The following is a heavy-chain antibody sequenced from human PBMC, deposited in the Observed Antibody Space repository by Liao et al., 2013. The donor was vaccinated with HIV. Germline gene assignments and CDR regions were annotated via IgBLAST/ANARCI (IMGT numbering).Heavy chain of an antibody. CDR1: GGSVSSGDYY. CDR3: AREVRGIKVAFHYFDH. V-gene: IGHV4-30-4*08. D-gene: IGHD3-10*01. CDR2: IYYSGTT. Sequence: QVQLQESGPGLVKSSQTLSLTCTVSGGSVSSGDYYWSWIRQAPGKALEWVGYIYYSGTTFYNSSLKNRVVMSVDTSNNRFSLMLTSVTASDTAVYYCAREVRGIKVAFHYFDHWGQGVLVTVSS. J-gene: IGHJ4*02.